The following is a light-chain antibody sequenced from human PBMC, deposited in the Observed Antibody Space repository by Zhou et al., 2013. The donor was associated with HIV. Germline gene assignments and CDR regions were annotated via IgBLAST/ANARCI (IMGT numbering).Light chain of an antibody. CDR1: ESISSSF. CDR2: DAS. J-gene: IGKJ5*01. V-gene: IGKV3-11*01. CDR3: QQRSNWPPSIT. Sequence: EIVLTQSPGTLSLSLGERATLSCRASESISSSFLAWYQQKPGQAPRLLIYDASNRATGIPARFSGSGSGTDFTLTISSLEPEDFAVYYCQQRSNWPPSITFGQGHDWRVN.